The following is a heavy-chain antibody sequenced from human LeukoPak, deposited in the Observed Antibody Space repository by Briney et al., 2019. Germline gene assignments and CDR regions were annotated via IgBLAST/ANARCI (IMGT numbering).Heavy chain of an antibody. CDR2: ISGSNGNT. CDR1: GYTFTRYG. CDR3: ARSNFGGYYDSSGYPRIDWYFDL. J-gene: IGHJ2*01. Sequence: AGSVKVSCKASGYTFTRYGMSWVRQAPGQGLEWMGWISGSNGNTNYAQKLQGRVTMTTDTSTSTAYMELRSLRSDDTAVYYCARSNFGGYYDSSGYPRIDWYFDLWGRGTLVTVSS. D-gene: IGHD3-22*01. V-gene: IGHV1-18*01.